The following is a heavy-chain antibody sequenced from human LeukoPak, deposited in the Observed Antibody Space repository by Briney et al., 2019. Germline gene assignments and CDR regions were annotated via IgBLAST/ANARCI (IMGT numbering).Heavy chain of an antibody. CDR3: ASQLGGTTFH. Sequence: SETLSLTCTVSGGSITSGNSHWGWIRQPPGKGLEWIGSFYHSGSTYYSPSLKSRVTILADTSKSQFSLRLSSVTAADTAVYYCASQLGGTTFHWGQGILVTVSS. J-gene: IGHJ4*02. CDR2: FYHSGST. V-gene: IGHV4-39*07. CDR1: GGSITSGNSH. D-gene: IGHD1-1*01.